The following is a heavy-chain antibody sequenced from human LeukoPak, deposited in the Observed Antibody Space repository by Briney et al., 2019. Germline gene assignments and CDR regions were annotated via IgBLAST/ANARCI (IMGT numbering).Heavy chain of an antibody. CDR2: IYYSGST. D-gene: IGHD5-12*01. CDR3: ARGGGDIVLDY. J-gene: IGHJ4*02. Sequence: KPSETLSLTCTVSGGSISSYYWSWIRQPPGKGLEWIGYIYYSGSTNYNPSLKSRVTISVDTSKNQFSLQLSSVTAADTAVYYCARGGGDIVLDYWGQGTLVTVSS. V-gene: IGHV4-59*01. CDR1: GGSISSYY.